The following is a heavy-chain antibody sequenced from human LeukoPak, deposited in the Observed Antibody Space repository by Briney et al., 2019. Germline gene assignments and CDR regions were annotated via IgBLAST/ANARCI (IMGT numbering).Heavy chain of an antibody. CDR1: GFTFSSFW. Sequence: GGSLRLSCTVSGFTFSSFWMTWVRQAPGKGLEWVAHINQDGSQKHYLDSVKGRFTISRDNAKNSLSLQMNNLRAEDTAVYYCASFERAVAGTPFDYWGQGTLVTVSS. J-gene: IGHJ4*02. D-gene: IGHD6-19*01. V-gene: IGHV3-7*01. CDR3: ASFERAVAGTPFDY. CDR2: INQDGSQK.